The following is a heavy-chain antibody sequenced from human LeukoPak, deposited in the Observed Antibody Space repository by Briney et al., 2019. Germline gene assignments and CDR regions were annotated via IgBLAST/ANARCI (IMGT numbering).Heavy chain of an antibody. Sequence: SETLSLACAVYGGSFSGYYWSWIRQPPGKGLEWIGEIIHSGSTNYNPSLKSRVTISLDTSKNQFSLRLSSLTAADTAVYYCARVSGQFYFYYYMDVWGKGTTVTISS. CDR1: GGSFSGYY. J-gene: IGHJ6*03. CDR2: IIHSGST. CDR3: ARVSGQFYFYYYMDV. D-gene: IGHD6-19*01. V-gene: IGHV4-34*12.